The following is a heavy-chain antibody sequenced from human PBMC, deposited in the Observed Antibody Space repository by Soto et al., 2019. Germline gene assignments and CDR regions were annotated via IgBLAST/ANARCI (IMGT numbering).Heavy chain of an antibody. V-gene: IGHV4-61*01. D-gene: IGHD6-13*01. CDR1: GASVSSGSFY. Sequence: PSETLSLTCSVSGASVSSGSFYWSWIRQPPGKGLEWIGFFYNNETFNYNPSLRSRVTLSVDTSKHQFSLKLSSVTAADTAVYYCAEVPLTYSCSHNFSSWGKVALGTVAS. CDR2: FYNNETF. CDR3: AEVPLTYSCSHNFSS. J-gene: IGHJ4*02.